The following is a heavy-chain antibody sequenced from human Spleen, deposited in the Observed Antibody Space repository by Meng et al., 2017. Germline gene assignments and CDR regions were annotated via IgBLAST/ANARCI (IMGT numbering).Heavy chain of an antibody. V-gene: IGHV3-23*01. J-gene: IGHJ6*02. D-gene: IGHD3-3*01. Sequence: GESLKISCAASGFTFSNAWMSWVRQAPGKGLEWVSAISDSGGNTYYADSVKGRFTISRENSKDTLYLQMNSLRAEDTAVYYCAKVIFYDFTSYYYYGMDVWGLGTTVTVSS. CDR3: AKVIFYDFTSYYYYGMDV. CDR2: ISDSGGNT. CDR1: GFTFSNAW.